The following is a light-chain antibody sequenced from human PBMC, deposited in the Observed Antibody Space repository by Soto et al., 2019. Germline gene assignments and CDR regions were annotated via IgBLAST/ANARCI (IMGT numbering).Light chain of an antibody. CDR2: GAS. CDR3: QQYGSF. J-gene: IGKJ4*01. V-gene: IGKV3-20*01. Sequence: EIVLTQSPGTQYLSPGERATLSCRASQSISSSDLAWYQQKPGQAPRVLIYGASSRATGIPDRFSGSGSGTDFTLTISRLEPEDFAVYYCQQYGSFFGGGTKVDIK. CDR1: QSISSSD.